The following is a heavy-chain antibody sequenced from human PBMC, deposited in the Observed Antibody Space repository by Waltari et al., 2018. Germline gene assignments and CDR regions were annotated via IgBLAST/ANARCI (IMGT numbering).Heavy chain of an antibody. CDR3: ARNYLGLGY. Sequence: QVQLVQSGAEVREPGASVKVSCKASGYTFTSYDIIWVRQATGQGLEWMGWMTPNTGYTGSAQKFQGRITLTTDTSISTAYMELRSLTSEDTAVYYCARNYLGLGYWGQGTLVTVSS. D-gene: IGHD1-7*01. J-gene: IGHJ4*02. CDR1: GYTFTSYD. CDR2: MTPNTGYT. V-gene: IGHV1-8*01.